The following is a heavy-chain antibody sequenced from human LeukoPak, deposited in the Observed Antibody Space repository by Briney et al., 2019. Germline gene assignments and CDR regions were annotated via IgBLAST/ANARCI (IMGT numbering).Heavy chain of an antibody. D-gene: IGHD3-22*01. CDR2: ISGSGGST. J-gene: IGHJ4*02. CDR3: AKGDYYDSSGYLDF. V-gene: IGHV3-23*01. Sequence: GGSLRLSCAASGFTFSSYSMSWVRQAPGKGLEWVSAISGSGGSTYYADSVKGRFTISRDNSKNTLYLQMNSLRAEDTAVYYCAKGDYYDSSGYLDFWGQGTLVTVSS. CDR1: GFTFSSYS.